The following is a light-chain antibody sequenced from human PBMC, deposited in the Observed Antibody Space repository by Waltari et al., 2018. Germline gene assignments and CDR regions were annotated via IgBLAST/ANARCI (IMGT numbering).Light chain of an antibody. CDR1: SSDVGAYNS. CDR2: DVY. J-gene: IGLJ2*01. V-gene: IGLV2-14*03. Sequence: QSALTQPASVSGSPGQSLTFSCTGTSSDVGAYNSVPWYQQHPGKPPKLMIYDVYSRASGVSVRVSGSKSGNTASLGISCLQAEDEADYYCSSYTTISTVIFGGGTKLSV. CDR3: SSYTTISTVI.